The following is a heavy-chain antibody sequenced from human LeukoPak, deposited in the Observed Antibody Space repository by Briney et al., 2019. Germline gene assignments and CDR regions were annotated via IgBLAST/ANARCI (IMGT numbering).Heavy chain of an antibody. Sequence: PGRSLRLSCAASGFTFDDYAMHWVRQAPGKGLEWVSSISWDSGHSVHADAVQGRFTISRDNAKNSLYLQMNNLRPEDTDLYYCIKDLRLDLHLDTFEIWGQGTMVTVSS. J-gene: IGHJ3*02. CDR1: GFTFDDYA. CDR2: ISWDSGHS. D-gene: IGHD1-7*01. CDR3: IKDLRLDLHLDTFEI. V-gene: IGHV3-9*01.